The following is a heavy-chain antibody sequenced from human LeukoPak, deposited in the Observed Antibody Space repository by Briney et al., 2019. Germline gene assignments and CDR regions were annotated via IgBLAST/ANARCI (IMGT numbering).Heavy chain of an antibody. J-gene: IGHJ4*02. Sequence: SETLSLTCSVSGGSISSYYWSWIRQPAGKGLEWIGRIYTSGSTNCNPSLKSRVTMSVDTSKNQFSLQLSSVTAADTAVYYCARESSYGYSIDYWGQGTLVTVSS. CDR1: GGSISSYY. D-gene: IGHD5-18*01. V-gene: IGHV4-4*07. CDR2: IYTSGST. CDR3: ARESSYGYSIDY.